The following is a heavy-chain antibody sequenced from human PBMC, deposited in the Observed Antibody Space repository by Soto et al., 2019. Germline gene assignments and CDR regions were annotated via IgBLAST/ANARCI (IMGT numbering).Heavy chain of an antibody. Sequence: GGSLRLSCAASGFTFAHYAMHWVRHSPGEGLEWVSVMSGSGGSAYYADSVKGRFTFSRDNSKNTLYLQMNSLRAEDTAVYYCAKGVRFLEWLLGYWGQGTLVTVSS. CDR2: MSGSGGSA. D-gene: IGHD3-3*01. J-gene: IGHJ4*02. CDR1: GFTFAHYA. V-gene: IGHV3-23*01. CDR3: AKGVRFLEWLLGY.